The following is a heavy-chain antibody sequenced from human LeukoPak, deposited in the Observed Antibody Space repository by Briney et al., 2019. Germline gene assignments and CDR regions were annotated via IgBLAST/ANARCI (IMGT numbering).Heavy chain of an antibody. CDR3: AKDNGYGLAAADTLGYFDY. CDR1: GFTFGDYA. Sequence: GGSLRLSCTASGFTFGDYAMSWFRQAPGKGLEWVSAISGSGGTTHSTDSVKGRFTISRDNSKNTLYLQMNSLRAEDTAVYYCAKDNGYGLAAADTLGYFDYWGQGTLVTVSS. D-gene: IGHD6-13*01. CDR2: ISGSGGTT. V-gene: IGHV3-23*01. J-gene: IGHJ4*02.